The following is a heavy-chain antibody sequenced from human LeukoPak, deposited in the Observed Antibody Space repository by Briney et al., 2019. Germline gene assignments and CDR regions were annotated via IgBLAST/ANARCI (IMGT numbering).Heavy chain of an antibody. CDR1: GISFSSHG. CDR2: IWYDGSNI. D-gene: IGHD3-22*01. V-gene: IGHV3-33*01. Sequence: GTSLRLSCAASGISFSSHGMHWVRQAPGKGLEWVAVIWYDGSNIYYADSVKGRFTISRDNSKNTLYLQMNSLRAEDTALYYCARARNDYDNNGFSLLDYWGQGTLVTVSS. CDR3: ARARNDYDNNGFSLLDY. J-gene: IGHJ4*02.